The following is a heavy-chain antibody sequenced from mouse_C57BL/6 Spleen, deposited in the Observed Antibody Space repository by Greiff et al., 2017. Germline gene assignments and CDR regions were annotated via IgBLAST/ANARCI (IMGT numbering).Heavy chain of an antibody. J-gene: IGHJ1*03. CDR3: ASGGVLATVVAHWYFDV. CDR1: GYTFTSYW. V-gene: IGHV1-55*01. CDR2: IYPGSGST. Sequence: VQLQQPGAELVKPGASVKMSCKASGYTFTSYWITWVKQRPGQGLEWIGDIYPGSGSTNYNEKFKSKATLTVDTSSSTAYMQLSSLTSEDSAVYYCASGGVLATVVAHWYFDVWGTGTTVTVSS. D-gene: IGHD1-1*01.